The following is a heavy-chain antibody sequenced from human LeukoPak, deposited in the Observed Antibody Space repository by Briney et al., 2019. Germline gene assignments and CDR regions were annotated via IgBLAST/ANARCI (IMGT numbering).Heavy chain of an antibody. J-gene: IGHJ4*02. CDR1: GFTFSSYA. D-gene: IGHD2-2*01. CDR2: ISYDGSNK. Sequence: GGSLRLSCAASGFTFSSYAMHWVRQAPGKGLEWVAVISYDGSNKYYADSVKGRFTISRDNSKNTLYLQMNSLRAEDTAVYYCARAPWGSSTSCGYWGQGTLVTVSS. V-gene: IGHV3-30-3*01. CDR3: ARAPWGSSTSCGY.